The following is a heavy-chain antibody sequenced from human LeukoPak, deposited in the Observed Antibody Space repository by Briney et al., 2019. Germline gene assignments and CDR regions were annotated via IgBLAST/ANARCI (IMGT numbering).Heavy chain of an antibody. V-gene: IGHV4-31*03. J-gene: IGHJ5*02. Sequence: SETLSLTCTVSGGSISSTRYYWSWIRHHPGKGLEWIGYIYYSGSTYYNPSLKSRLTISVDTSKNQFPLKPSSVTAADTAVYYCARGARVVAATVNWFDPWGQGTLVTVSS. D-gene: IGHD2-15*01. CDR1: GGSISSTRYY. CDR2: IYYSGST. CDR3: ARGARVVAATVNWFDP.